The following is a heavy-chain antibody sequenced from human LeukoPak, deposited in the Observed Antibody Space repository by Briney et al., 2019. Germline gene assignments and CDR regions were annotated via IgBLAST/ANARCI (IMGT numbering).Heavy chain of an antibody. CDR3: ARGGGGYAHALAFDY. CDR2: ISTYNGNT. Sequence: GASVKVSCKASGYTFTSSGISWVRQAPGQGLEWMGWISTYNGNTNYAQKLQGRVTMTTDTSTSIAYMELRSLRSDDTAVYYCARGGGGYAHALAFDYWGQGTLVTVSS. V-gene: IGHV1-18*01. D-gene: IGHD1-26*01. J-gene: IGHJ4*02. CDR1: GYTFTSSG.